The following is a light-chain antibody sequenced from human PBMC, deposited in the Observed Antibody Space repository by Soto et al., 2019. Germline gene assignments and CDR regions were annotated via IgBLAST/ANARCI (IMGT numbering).Light chain of an antibody. V-gene: IGKV3-20*01. Sequence: EIVLTQSPGTLSLSPGERATLSCRASQSVSSSYLAWYQQKPGQAPRLLIYGASSRATGIPDRFSGSGSGTDFTLTISRLEPEDFAVYYCQQYVSSPWTF. CDR2: GAS. CDR1: QSVSSSY. J-gene: IGKJ1*01. CDR3: QQYVSSPWT.